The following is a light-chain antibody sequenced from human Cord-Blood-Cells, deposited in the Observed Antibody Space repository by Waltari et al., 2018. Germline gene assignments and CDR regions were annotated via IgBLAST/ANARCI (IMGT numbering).Light chain of an antibody. J-gene: IGLJ1*01. V-gene: IGLV2-14*01. CDR1: SSDAGGYNY. CDR2: EVS. Sequence: QSALTQPASVSGSPGQSITLSCTATSSDAGGYNYVSWYQQHPGKAPKLMIYEVSNRPSGVSNRFSGSKSGNTASLTISGLQAEDEADYYCSSYTSSSTYVFGTGTKVTVL. CDR3: SSYTSSSTYV.